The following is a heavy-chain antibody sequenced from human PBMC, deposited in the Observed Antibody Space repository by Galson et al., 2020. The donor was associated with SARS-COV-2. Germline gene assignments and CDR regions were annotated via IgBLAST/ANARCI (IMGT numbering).Heavy chain of an antibody. CDR1: GFTFNDYY. V-gene: IGHV3-11*06. CDR3: GRDLSGYALSSFDT. Sequence: TGGSLRLSCAASGFTFNDYYMSWIRQAPGKGLEYISYISGSSSYTNYADSVKGRFTVARDNAKNSVYLQRNSLGGEDTAVYYCGRDLSGYALSSFDTWGQGTLVTVSS. CDR2: ISGSSSYT. D-gene: IGHD3-22*01. J-gene: IGHJ5*02.